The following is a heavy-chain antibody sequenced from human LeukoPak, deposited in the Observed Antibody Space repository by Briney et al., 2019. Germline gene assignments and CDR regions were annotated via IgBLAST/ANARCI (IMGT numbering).Heavy chain of an antibody. CDR1: GYSFTSYG. Sequence: GASVKVSCKASGYSFTSYGITWVRQAPGQGLEWMGWISTYTGNTNCAQNLQGRVTMTTDTSTSTAYMELRSLRSDDTAVYYCARAGYSSGRRDFDYWGQGTLVTVSS. D-gene: IGHD6-25*01. CDR2: ISTYTGNT. J-gene: IGHJ4*02. V-gene: IGHV1-18*01. CDR3: ARAGYSSGRRDFDY.